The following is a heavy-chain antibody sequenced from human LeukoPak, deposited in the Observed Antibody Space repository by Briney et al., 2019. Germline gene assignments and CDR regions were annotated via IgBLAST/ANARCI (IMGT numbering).Heavy chain of an antibody. CDR3: GRAKEDYSGYGTYEQYYYFYMDV. D-gene: IGHD5-12*01. CDR1: GFTFSDYL. Sequence: GGPLRLSCAASGFTFSDYLMSWIRQAPGKGLEWVSYISNRGTTIYYADSVKGRFTVSRDNAKNSLYLHMNSLRAEDTAVYYCGRAKEDYSGYGTYEQYYYFYMDVWGKGTTVTVSS. J-gene: IGHJ6*03. V-gene: IGHV3-11*01. CDR2: ISNRGTTI.